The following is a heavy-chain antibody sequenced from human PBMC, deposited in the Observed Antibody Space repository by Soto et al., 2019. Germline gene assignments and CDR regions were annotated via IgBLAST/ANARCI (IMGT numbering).Heavy chain of an antibody. CDR3: ATLPPRVVVSVLPIPT. CDR1: GGYISSGGYY. D-gene: IGHD2-21*01. Sequence: SETLSLTCAVSGGYISSGGYYWSWIRQPPGKGLEWIGYIYHSGSTYYNPSLKSRVTISVDRSKNQFSLKLSSVTAADAAMYYCATLPPRVVVSVLPIPTWGQGTQVTVSS. V-gene: IGHV4-30-2*01. CDR2: IYHSGST. J-gene: IGHJ4*02.